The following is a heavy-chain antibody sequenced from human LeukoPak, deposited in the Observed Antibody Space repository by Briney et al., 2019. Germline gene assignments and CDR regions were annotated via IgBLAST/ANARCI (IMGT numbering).Heavy chain of an antibody. CDR1: GFTVSSNY. D-gene: IGHD5-24*01. J-gene: IGHJ4*02. Sequence: GGSLRLSCAASGFTVSSNYMSWVRQAPGKGLEWVSVIYSGGSTYYADSVKGRFTISRDNSKNTLYLQMNSLRAEDTAVYYCARDSHGEMATLGDYWGQGTLVTDSS. CDR3: ARDSHGEMATLGDY. CDR2: IYSGGST. V-gene: IGHV3-53*01.